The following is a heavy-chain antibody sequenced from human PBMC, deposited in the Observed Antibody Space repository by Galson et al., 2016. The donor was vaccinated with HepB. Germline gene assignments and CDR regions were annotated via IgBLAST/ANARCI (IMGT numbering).Heavy chain of an antibody. CDR3: ARGPREVGGAAFWSGYLSD. CDR2: SNPNNGGI. D-gene: IGHD3-3*01. V-gene: IGHV1-2*02. Sequence: SVKVSCKASGYTFIGYYMHWVRQAPGQGLEWMGWSNPNNGGIEYAQKFQGRVTMTRDTSISTAYMELSRLTSDDTAVYYCARGPREVGGAAFWSGYLSDWGQGTPVTVSS. J-gene: IGHJ4*02. CDR1: GYTFIGYY.